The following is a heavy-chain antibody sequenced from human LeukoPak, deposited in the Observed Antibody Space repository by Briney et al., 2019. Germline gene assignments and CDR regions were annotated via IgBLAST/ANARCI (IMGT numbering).Heavy chain of an antibody. Sequence: GGSLRLSCAASGLSFSSYWMASVRLAPGKGLEYVANTKQDGSAKYYMDSVKGRFTITRDNAKNTLYLKIERLRGEDTAVYYYARDWRSVVRGDITQGGAFDVWGKGTMVTVSS. CDR3: ARDWRSVVRGDITQGGAFDV. D-gene: IGHD3-10*01. V-gene: IGHV3-7*04. CDR2: TKQDGSAK. J-gene: IGHJ3*01. CDR1: GLSFSSYW.